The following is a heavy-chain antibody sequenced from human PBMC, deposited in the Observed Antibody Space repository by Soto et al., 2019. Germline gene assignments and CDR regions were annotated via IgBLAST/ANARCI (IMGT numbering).Heavy chain of an antibody. CDR3: ATPPGGGGY. CDR2: IYSGGYT. V-gene: IGHV3-53*01. CDR1: GFTVSNNY. D-gene: IGHD3-10*01. J-gene: IGHJ4*02. Sequence: EVQLVESGGGLIQPGGSLRLSCAVSGFTVSNNYMSWVRQAPGKGLEGVSVIYSGGYTAYGDSVKGRFTISRDNSNNPLYSKRKSLGAADPAVFFRATPPGGGGYWGQGTLVTVSS.